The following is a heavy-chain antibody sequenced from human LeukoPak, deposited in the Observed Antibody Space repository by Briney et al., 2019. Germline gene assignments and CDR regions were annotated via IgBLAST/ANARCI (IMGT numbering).Heavy chain of an antibody. D-gene: IGHD3-22*01. CDR1: GFTFSSYS. J-gene: IGHJ3*02. CDR2: ISSSSSYI. CDR3: ARDLGYYDSSGYYQDAFDI. V-gene: IGHV3-21*01. Sequence: GGSLRLSCAASGFTFSSYSMNWVRQAPGKGLEWVSSISSSSSYIYYADSVKGRFTISRDNAKNSLYLQMNSLRAEDTAVYYCARDLGYYDSSGYYQDAFDIWGQGTMVTVSS.